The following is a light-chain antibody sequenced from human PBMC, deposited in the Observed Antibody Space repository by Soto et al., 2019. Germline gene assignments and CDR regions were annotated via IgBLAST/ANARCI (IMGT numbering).Light chain of an antibody. J-gene: IGLJ3*02. CDR2: YDS. V-gene: IGLV3-21*04. CDR1: KIGTKS. Sequence: SYELTQPPSMSVAPGQTARITCGGNKIGTKSVHWFQQKPGQAPVLVIYYDSDRPSGIPERFSGSNSGNTATLTISRVEAGDEADYYCQVWDSSSDHRVFGGGTQLTVL. CDR3: QVWDSSSDHRV.